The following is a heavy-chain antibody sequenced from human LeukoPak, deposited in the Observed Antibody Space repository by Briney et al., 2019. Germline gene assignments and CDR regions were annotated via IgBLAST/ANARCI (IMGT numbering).Heavy chain of an antibody. CDR2: IYYSEST. Sequence: PSETLSLTCTVSGGSISSYYWSWIRQPPGKGLEWIGYIYYSESTNYNPSLKSRVTISVDTSKNQFSLKLSSVTAADTAVYYCARRHGDYYYYGMDVWGQGTMVTVSS. D-gene: IGHD4-17*01. J-gene: IGHJ6*02. V-gene: IGHV4-59*08. CDR1: GGSISSYY. CDR3: ARRHGDYYYYGMDV.